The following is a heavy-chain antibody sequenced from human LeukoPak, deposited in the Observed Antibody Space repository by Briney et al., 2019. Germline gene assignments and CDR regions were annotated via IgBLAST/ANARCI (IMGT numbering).Heavy chain of an antibody. D-gene: IGHD2-21*01. V-gene: IGHV3-48*03. J-gene: IGHJ6*03. CDR2: SSSSGSTI. CDR3: ARSIYIYSYMDV. Sequence: SSSSGSTIYYADSVKGRFTISRDNANNSLYLQMNSLRAEDTAVYYCARSIYIYSYMDVWGKGSTVTVSS.